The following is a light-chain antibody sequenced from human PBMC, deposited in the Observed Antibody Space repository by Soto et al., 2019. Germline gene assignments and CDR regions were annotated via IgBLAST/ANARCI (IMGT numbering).Light chain of an antibody. Sequence: EIVMTQSPATLSVSPGERATLSCRASQSVSHNLAWYQKKPGQAPRLLIYGASTRAPGIPARFSGSGSGTQFTLTITSLQSEDFAVYYCQQYTNWWTFGQGTRVEIK. CDR2: GAS. J-gene: IGKJ1*01. V-gene: IGKV3-15*01. CDR3: QQYTNWWT. CDR1: QSVSHN.